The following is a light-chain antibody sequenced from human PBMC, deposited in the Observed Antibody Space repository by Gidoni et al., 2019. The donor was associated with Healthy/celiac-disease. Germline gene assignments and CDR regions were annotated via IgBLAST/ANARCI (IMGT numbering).Light chain of an antibody. CDR3: QQYGSSLVT. CDR1: QSVRSSY. Sequence: EIVLTQSPGTLSLSPGERATLSCRASQSVRSSYLAWYQQKPGQAPRLLIYGASSRATGIPDRLSGSESGTDFTLTISRLEPEDFAVYYCQQYGSSLVTFGQGTKVEIK. V-gene: IGKV3-20*01. J-gene: IGKJ1*01. CDR2: GAS.